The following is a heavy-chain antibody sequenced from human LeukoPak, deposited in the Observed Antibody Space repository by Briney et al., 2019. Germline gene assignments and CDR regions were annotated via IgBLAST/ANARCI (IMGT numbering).Heavy chain of an antibody. J-gene: IGHJ4*02. Sequence: SETLSLTCTVSGGSISSYYWSWIRQPPGKGLEWIGYIYYSGSTNYNPSLKSQVTISVDTSKNQFSLKLSSVTAADTAVYYCARHAGDDILTGYRTGYFDYWGQGTLVTVSS. V-gene: IGHV4-59*08. CDR1: GGSISSYY. CDR3: ARHAGDDILTGYRTGYFDY. CDR2: IYYSGST. D-gene: IGHD3-9*01.